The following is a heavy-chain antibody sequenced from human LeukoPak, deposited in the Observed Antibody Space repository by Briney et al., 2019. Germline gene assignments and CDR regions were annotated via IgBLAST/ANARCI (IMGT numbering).Heavy chain of an antibody. Sequence: GESLKNSCKASGYSFTSFWIGWRRQRPGKGLEWMGIIYPSDSDTRYSPSFQGQVTISADKSIGTAYLQWSSLEASDTAMYYCARRLYYASGSPGDFDIRGQGTMVTVSS. J-gene: IGHJ3*02. CDR1: GYSFTSFW. D-gene: IGHD3-10*01. CDR3: ARRLYYASGSPGDFDI. V-gene: IGHV5-51*01. CDR2: IYPSDSDT.